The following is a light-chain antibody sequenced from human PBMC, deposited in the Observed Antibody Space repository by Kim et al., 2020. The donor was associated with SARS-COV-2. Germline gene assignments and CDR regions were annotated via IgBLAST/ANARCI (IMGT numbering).Light chain of an antibody. V-gene: IGLV1-44*01. CDR3: SAWDDTLNVV. J-gene: IGLJ2*01. CDR2: GDN. Sequence: PGQRVTISCSGSRSNIGYNTVIWYQRLPGMAPKLLIYGDNQRPSGVPDRFSGSKSGTSASLAISGLQSEDEAEYYCSAWDDTLNVVFGGGTQLTVL. CDR1: RSNIGYNT.